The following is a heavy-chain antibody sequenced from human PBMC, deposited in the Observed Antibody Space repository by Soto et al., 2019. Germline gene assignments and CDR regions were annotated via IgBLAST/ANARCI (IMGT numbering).Heavy chain of an antibody. D-gene: IGHD6-25*01. CDR2: IYSDGRT. J-gene: IGHJ4*02. CDR3: ASGYKYPSDY. V-gene: IGHV4-31*03. Sequence: QVQLQESGPGLVKPSQTLSVTCTVSGASVTSGGYYWTWIRQHSGKGFEWIGHIYSDGRTYYSPSLKSRLTISLDMSKNQFSLRLTSVTVADTAVYYCASGYKYPSDYWGQGTLVAVSS. CDR1: GASVTSGGYY.